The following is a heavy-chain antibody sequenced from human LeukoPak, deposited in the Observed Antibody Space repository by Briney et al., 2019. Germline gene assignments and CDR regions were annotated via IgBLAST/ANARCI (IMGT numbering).Heavy chain of an antibody. CDR3: ARDAVAGSYYYYGMDV. CDR1: GYIFSGYH. Sequence: ASVKVSCKASGYIFSGYHIHWVRQAPGQGLEWMGWINPNTGGTNFAPKFHGRVSMTRDTSLSTAYMELSSLRSDDTAVYYCARDAVAGSYYYYGMDVWGQGTTVTVSS. V-gene: IGHV1-2*02. J-gene: IGHJ6*02. CDR2: INPNTGGT. D-gene: IGHD6-19*01.